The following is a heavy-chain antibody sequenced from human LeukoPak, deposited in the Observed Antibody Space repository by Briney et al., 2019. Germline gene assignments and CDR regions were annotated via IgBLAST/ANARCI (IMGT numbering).Heavy chain of an antibody. V-gene: IGHV3-23*01. J-gene: IGHJ4*02. CDR2: ISGSGGST. Sequence: PGGSLRLSCAPPGFTFSSYAMSWVRQAPGKGLEWVSPISGSGGSTYYAHSVKGPVTISTDNSKNTLYLQMNSLRAEDTAVYYCARTLLRCLEWLPEYDYWGQGTLVTVSS. CDR1: GFTFSSYA. D-gene: IGHD3-3*01. CDR3: ARTLLRCLEWLPEYDY.